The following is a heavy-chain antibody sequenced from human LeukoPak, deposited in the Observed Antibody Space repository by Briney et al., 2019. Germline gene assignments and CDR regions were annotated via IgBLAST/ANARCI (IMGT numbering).Heavy chain of an antibody. CDR1: GGSISSYY. CDR3: ASAPSYYDSSGHGGY. J-gene: IGHJ4*02. D-gene: IGHD3-22*01. Sequence: SETLSLTCTVSGGSISSYYWSWIRQPPGKGLEWIGYIYYSGSTNYNPSLKSRVTISVDTSKNQFSLKLSSVTAADTAVYYCASAPSYYDSSGHGGYWGQGTLVTVSS. CDR2: IYYSGST. V-gene: IGHV4-59*01.